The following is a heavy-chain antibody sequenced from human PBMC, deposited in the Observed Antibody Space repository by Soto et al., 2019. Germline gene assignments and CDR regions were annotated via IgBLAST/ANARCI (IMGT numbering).Heavy chain of an antibody. CDR1: GGSISSYY. J-gene: IGHJ5*02. CDR3: AREFDCSGGSCYYNWFDP. Sequence: SETLSLTCTVSGGSISSYYWSWIRQPPGKGLEWIGYIYYSGSTNYNPSLKSRVTISVDTSKNQFSLKLSSVTAADTAVYYCAREFDCSGGSCYYNWFDPWGQGTLVTVSS. CDR2: IYYSGST. D-gene: IGHD2-15*01. V-gene: IGHV4-59*01.